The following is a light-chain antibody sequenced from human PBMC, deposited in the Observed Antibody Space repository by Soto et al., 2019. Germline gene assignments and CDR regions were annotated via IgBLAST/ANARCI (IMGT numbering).Light chain of an antibody. V-gene: IGKV3-20*01. CDR1: QSVSSSY. J-gene: IGKJ2*01. CDR3: QQYGSSTTT. CDR2: GAS. Sequence: EMVLTQSPGTLSLSPGDTVALSCRASQSVSSSYLAWYQQRPRQAPRLLIYGASSRATGIPDRFSGSGSETDFTLTISRLEPEDFAVYYCQQYGSSTTTFGQGTKLEVK.